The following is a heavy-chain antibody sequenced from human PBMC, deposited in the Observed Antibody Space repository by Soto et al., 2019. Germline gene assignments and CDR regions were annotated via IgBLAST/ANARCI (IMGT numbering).Heavy chain of an antibody. CDR3: ARAYSARLTRRDDYYSAMDV. V-gene: IGHV3-13*05. CDR1: GVTFSAYD. Sequence: WGSLSLSCAASGVTFSAYDMHWVRQTTGKGLEWVSAIGAADDPYYLGSVKGRFTISRENAKNTLYLQMNSLSAADTAVYYCARAYSARLTRRDDYYSAMDVWGQGTPVTVSS. J-gene: IGHJ6*02. D-gene: IGHD2-15*01. CDR2: IGAADDP.